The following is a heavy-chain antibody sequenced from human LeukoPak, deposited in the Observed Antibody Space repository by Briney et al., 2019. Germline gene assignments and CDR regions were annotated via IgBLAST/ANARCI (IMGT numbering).Heavy chain of an antibody. CDR1: GFTFGTYG. J-gene: IGHJ4*02. V-gene: IGHV3-30*02. CDR2: IQFDGSTE. Sequence: GGSLRLSCIASGFTFGTYGMHWVRQAPGKGLEWVAFIQFDGSTENYAGPVKGRFTISRDNSKNTLYLQMNSLRDEDTAIYYCVRGVSYAFDYWGQGTLVPVSS. D-gene: IGHD3-10*01. CDR3: VRGVSYAFDY.